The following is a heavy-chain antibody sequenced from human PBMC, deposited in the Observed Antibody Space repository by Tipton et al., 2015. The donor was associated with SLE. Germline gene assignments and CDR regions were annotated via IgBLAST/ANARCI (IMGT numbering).Heavy chain of an antibody. J-gene: IGHJ6*02. D-gene: IGHD2-8*02. CDR2: INHSGST. CDR3: AGVLGYCTGGVCYYYYGMDV. Sequence: TLSLTCSVSGGSIKTSSFYWGWIRQPPGKGLEWIGEINHSGSTNYNPSLKSRVTISVDTSKNQFSLKLSSVTAADTAVYYCAGVLGYCTGGVCYYYYGMDVWGQGTTVTVSS. CDR1: GGSIKTSSFY. V-gene: IGHV4-39*07.